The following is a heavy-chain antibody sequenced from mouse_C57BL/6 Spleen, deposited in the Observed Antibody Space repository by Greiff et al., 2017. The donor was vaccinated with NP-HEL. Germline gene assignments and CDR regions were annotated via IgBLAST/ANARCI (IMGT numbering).Heavy chain of an antibody. CDR1: GYTFTSYG. Sequence: VQLQQSGAELARPGASVKLSCKASGYTFTSYGISWVKQRTGQGLEWIGEISPRSGNTYYNEKFKGKATLTADKSSSTAYMELRSLTSEDSAVYFCARDGDGYYERGAMDYWGQGTSVTVSS. CDR3: ARDGDGYYERGAMDY. J-gene: IGHJ4*01. CDR2: ISPRSGNT. V-gene: IGHV1-81*01. D-gene: IGHD2-3*01.